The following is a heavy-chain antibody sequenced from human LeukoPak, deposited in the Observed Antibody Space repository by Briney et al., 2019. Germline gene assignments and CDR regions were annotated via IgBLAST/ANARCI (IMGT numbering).Heavy chain of an antibody. D-gene: IGHD3-22*01. CDR3: VRDDDRAREIDY. Sequence: SVKVSCKASRGTFSKYAISWVRQAPGQGLEWMGRIIPILNITHYAQKFQGRVTIAADKSTSTAYMELSSLRSEDTAVYYCVRDDDRAREIDYWGQGTLVTVSS. CDR2: IIPILNIT. CDR1: RGTFSKYA. V-gene: IGHV1-69*04. J-gene: IGHJ4*02.